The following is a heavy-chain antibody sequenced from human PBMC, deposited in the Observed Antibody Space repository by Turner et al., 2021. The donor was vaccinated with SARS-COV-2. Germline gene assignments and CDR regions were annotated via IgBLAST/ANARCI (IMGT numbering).Heavy chain of an antibody. CDR1: GGSISSSYYY. V-gene: IGHV4-39*01. CDR2: IYYSGST. Sequence: LQLQESGPGLVKPSETLSLSCPVSGGSISSSYYYWGWIRQPPGKGLEWIGSIYYSGSTYYNPSLKSRVTISVDTSKNQFSLKLNSVTAADTAVYDCARHGPTSTTKAFDPWGQGTLVTVSS. CDR3: ARHGPTSTTKAFDP. D-gene: IGHD4-17*01. J-gene: IGHJ5*02.